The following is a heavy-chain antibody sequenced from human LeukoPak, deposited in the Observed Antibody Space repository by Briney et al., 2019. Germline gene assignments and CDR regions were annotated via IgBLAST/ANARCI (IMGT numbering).Heavy chain of an antibody. CDR2: IIPIFGTA. V-gene: IGHV1-69*13. CDR1: GYTFTGYY. CDR3: AREASGSYLGGYYFDY. Sequence: SVKVSCKASGYTFTGYYMHWVRQAPGQGLEWMGGIIPIFGTANYAQKFQGRVTITADESTSTAYMELSSLRSEDTAVYYCAREASGSYLGGYYFDYWGQGTLVTVSS. J-gene: IGHJ4*02. D-gene: IGHD1-26*01.